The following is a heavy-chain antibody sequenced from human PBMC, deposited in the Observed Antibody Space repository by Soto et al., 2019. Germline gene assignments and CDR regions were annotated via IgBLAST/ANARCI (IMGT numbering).Heavy chain of an antibody. CDR1: GGSISSDY. D-gene: IGHD5-18*01. J-gene: IGHJ4*02. V-gene: IGHV4-59*01. CDR2: IYYNGNT. CDR3: ARLAYTSGFTFDY. Sequence: PSETLSLTCTVSGGSISSDYWTWIRQPPGERLEWIGYIYYNGNTNYNSSLKSRVTISIDTSKNQLSLKLNSVTAADTAVYFCARLAYTSGFTFDYWGRGTLVTVSS.